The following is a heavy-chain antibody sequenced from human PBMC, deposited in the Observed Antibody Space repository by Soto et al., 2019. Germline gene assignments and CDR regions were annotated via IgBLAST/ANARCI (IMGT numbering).Heavy chain of an antibody. CDR1: GFTFSDHY. J-gene: IGHJ6*03. D-gene: IGHD2-2*01. Sequence: GGSLRLSCAASGFTFSDHYMDWVRQAPGKGLEWVGRTRNKANSYTTEYAASVKGRLTISRDDSKNSLYLQMNSLKTEDTAVYYCARVGHHCSSTSCYAYPYYYYYMDVWGKGTTVTVSS. CDR3: ARVGHHCSSTSCYAYPYYYYYMDV. V-gene: IGHV3-72*01. CDR2: TRNKANSYTT.